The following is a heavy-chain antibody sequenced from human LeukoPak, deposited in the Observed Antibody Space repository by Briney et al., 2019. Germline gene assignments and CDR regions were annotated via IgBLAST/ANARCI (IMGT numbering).Heavy chain of an antibody. CDR3: ARAYGRVGATLH. V-gene: IGHV3-21*01. CDR2: ISSSSSYI. D-gene: IGHD1-26*01. J-gene: IGHJ4*02. Sequence: PGGSLRLSCAASGFTFSSYSMNWVRQAPGKGLEWVSSISSSSSYIYYADSVKGRFTISRDNAKNSLYLQMNSLRAENTAVYYCARAYGRVGATLHWGQGTLVTVSS. CDR1: GFTFSSYS.